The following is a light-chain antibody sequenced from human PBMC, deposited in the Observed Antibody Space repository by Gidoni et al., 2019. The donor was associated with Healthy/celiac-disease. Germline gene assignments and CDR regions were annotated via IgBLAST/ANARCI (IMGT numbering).Light chain of an antibody. J-gene: IGKJ2*01. Sequence: EIVMTQSPATLSVSPGERATLSCRASPSVSSNLAWYQQKPGQAPRLLIYGASTRATGIPARFSGSGSGTEFTLTISSLQSEDFAVYYRQQYNNWPLYTFGQGTKLEIK. CDR2: GAS. V-gene: IGKV3-15*01. CDR1: PSVSSN. CDR3: QQYNNWPLYT.